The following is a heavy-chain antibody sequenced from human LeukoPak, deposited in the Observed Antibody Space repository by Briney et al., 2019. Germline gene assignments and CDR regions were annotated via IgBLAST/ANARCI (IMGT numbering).Heavy chain of an antibody. CDR1: GFTVITSF. Sequence: GGSLRLSCAASGFTVITSFMSWVRQDPGKGLEWISVIYNDGTTYYADSVKGRFTISRDNPKNTLYLQMNTLRAEDTAVYYCTKTGGPWDWGQGTLVTVSS. J-gene: IGHJ4*02. CDR3: TKTGGPWD. D-gene: IGHD7-27*01. V-gene: IGHV3-53*01. CDR2: IYNDGTT.